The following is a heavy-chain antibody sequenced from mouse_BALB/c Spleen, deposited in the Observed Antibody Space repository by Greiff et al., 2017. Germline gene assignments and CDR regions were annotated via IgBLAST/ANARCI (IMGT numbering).Heavy chain of an antibody. CDR2: ISSGSSTI. D-gene: IGHD1-2*01. V-gene: IGHV5-17*02. Sequence: DVKLVESGRGLVQPGGSRKLSCAASGFTFSSFGMHWVRQDPEKGLEWVAYISSGSSTIYYADTVKGRFTISRYTPKNTLFLQMTSLRSEDTAMYYCARSRIHPYYFDYWGQGTTLTVSS. CDR3: ARSRIHPYYFDY. J-gene: IGHJ2*01. CDR1: GFTFSSFG.